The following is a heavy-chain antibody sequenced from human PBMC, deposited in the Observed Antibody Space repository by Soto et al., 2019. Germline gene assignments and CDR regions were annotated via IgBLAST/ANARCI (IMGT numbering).Heavy chain of an antibody. CDR2: IIPIFGTA. D-gene: IGHD6-6*01. Sequence: GGSVKVSCKASGGTFSSYAISWVRQAPGQGLEWMGGIIPIFGTANYAQKFQGRVTITADESTSTAYMELSSLRSEDTAVYYCARAVDVARLPQSLDPRGPGRLVSDL. CDR3: ARAVDVARLPQSLDPRGPGRLVSDL. V-gene: IGHV1-69*13. CDR1: GGTFSSYA. J-gene: IGHJ2*01.